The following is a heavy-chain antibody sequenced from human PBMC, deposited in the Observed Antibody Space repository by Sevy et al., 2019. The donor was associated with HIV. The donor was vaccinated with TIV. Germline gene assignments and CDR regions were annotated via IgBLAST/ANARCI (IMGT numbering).Heavy chain of an antibody. V-gene: IGHV3-48*03. CDR1: GFRFSSYE. D-gene: IGHD4-17*01. CDR3: AGDLPPSATTVAHFDY. J-gene: IGHJ4*02. CDR2: ISNSGTNI. Sequence: GESLKISCAASGFRFSSYEMNWVRQAPGKGLEWVASISNSGTNIYYSDSVRGRFTISRDTAKNSLYLQMNSLRAEDTAVYYCAGDLPPSATTVAHFDYWGQGTLVTVSS.